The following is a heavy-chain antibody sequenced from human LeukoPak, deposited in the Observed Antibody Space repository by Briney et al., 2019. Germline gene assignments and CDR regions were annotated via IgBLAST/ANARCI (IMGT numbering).Heavy chain of an antibody. D-gene: IGHD4-11*01. J-gene: IGHJ4*02. V-gene: IGHV4-59*01. CDR3: ARAVHSNYDY. CDR1: GGSISSYY. Sequence: SETLSFTCTVSGGSISSYYWSWIRQPPGKGLEWIGCIYYSGSTNYNPSLKSRVTISVDTSKNQFSLKLSSVTAADTAVYYCARAVHSNYDYWGQGTLVTVSS. CDR2: IYYSGST.